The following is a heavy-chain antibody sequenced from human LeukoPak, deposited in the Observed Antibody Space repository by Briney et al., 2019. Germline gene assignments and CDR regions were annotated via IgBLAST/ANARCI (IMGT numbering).Heavy chain of an antibody. V-gene: IGHV3-23*01. J-gene: IGHJ4*02. CDR1: GFTFSSYA. Sequence: GGSLRLSCAASGFTFSSYAMTWVRQAPGKGLEWVSTISGDGSSTYYADSVKGRFTISRDNSKNILYLQMNSLKAEDTAVYYCAKGARKFYHCSGGNCYFDYWGQGTLVTVSS. CDR3: AKGARKFYHCSGGNCYFDY. CDR2: ISGDGSST. D-gene: IGHD2-15*01.